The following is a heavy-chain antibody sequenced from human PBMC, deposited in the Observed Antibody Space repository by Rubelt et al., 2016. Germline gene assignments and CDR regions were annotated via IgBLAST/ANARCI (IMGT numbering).Heavy chain of an antibody. Sequence: QVQLQQWGAGLLKPSETLSLTCAVYGGSFSGYYWSWIRQPPGKGLEWIGEINHSGSTNYNPSLKCRVTISVDTSKNQFSLKLSSVTAADTAVYYCARHRRYRGVTTLYYGMDVWGQGTTVTVSS. D-gene: IGHD3-10*01. CDR2: INHSGST. CDR1: GGSFSGYY. CDR3: ARHRRYRGVTTLYYGMDV. J-gene: IGHJ6*02. V-gene: IGHV4-34*01.